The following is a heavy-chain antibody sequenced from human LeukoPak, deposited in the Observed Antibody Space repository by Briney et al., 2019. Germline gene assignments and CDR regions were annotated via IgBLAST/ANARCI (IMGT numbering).Heavy chain of an antibody. Sequence: SVKVSCKASGYTFTDYYLHWVRQAPGQGLEWMGGIIPIFGTANYAQKFQGRVTITADKSTSTAYMELSSLRSEDTAVYYCARRTPYYYDSSGYYLDYWGQGTLVTVSS. D-gene: IGHD3-22*01. CDR3: ARRTPYYYDSSGYYLDY. CDR1: GYTFTDYY. V-gene: IGHV1-69*06. CDR2: IIPIFGTA. J-gene: IGHJ4*02.